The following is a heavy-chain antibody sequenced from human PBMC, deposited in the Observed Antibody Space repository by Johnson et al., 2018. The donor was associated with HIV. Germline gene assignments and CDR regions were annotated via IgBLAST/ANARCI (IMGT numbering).Heavy chain of an antibody. CDR3: ARVPGSRAGDAFDV. V-gene: IGHV3-30*02. J-gene: IGHJ3*01. Sequence: QVQLVESGGGVVQPGGSLRLSCAVSGFTFDDYAMHWVRQAPGKGLAWVAFIRYDGNKIFYADSVKGRFTISRANSKNTLYLHMKSLRVEDTALYYCARVPGSRAGDAFDVWGTGTMVTVSS. D-gene: IGHD1-1*01. CDR1: GFTFDDYA. CDR2: IRYDGNKI.